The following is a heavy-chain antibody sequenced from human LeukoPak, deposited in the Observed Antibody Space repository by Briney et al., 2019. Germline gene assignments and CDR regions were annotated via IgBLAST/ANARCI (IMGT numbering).Heavy chain of an antibody. Sequence: ASVNVSCKASGYTFTIYGISWVRQAPGQGLEWMGWISAYNGNTNYARKLQGRVTMTTDTSTSTAYMELRSLRSDDTAVYYCARPSFHCSSTSCYTGYGMDVWGQGTTVTVSS. V-gene: IGHV1-18*01. CDR2: ISAYNGNT. J-gene: IGHJ6*02. CDR1: GYTFTIYG. CDR3: ARPSFHCSSTSCYTGYGMDV. D-gene: IGHD2-2*02.